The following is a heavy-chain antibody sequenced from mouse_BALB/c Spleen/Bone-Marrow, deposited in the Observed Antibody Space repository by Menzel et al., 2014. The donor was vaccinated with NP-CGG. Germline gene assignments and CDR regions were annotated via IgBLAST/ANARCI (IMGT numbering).Heavy chain of an antibody. Sequence: VKLMESGPGLVAPSQSLSITCTVSGFSLTAYGVNWVRQAPGKGLEWLGMIRGDGTTDYNSALRSRLSISKDNSKSQVFLKMNSLQADDIARYYCARFTTVVPFDYWGQGTTLTVSS. CDR3: ARFTTVVPFDY. J-gene: IGHJ2*01. CDR1: GFSLTAYG. V-gene: IGHV2-6-7*01. D-gene: IGHD1-1*01. CDR2: IRGDGTT.